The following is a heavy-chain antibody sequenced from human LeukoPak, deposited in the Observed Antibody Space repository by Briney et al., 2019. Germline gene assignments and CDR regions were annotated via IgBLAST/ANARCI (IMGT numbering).Heavy chain of an antibody. J-gene: IGHJ4*02. CDR2: ISYDGSNK. CDR3: AKDNYYDSSGXCDY. V-gene: IGHV3-30*18. CDR1: GFTFSSYG. D-gene: IGHD3-22*01. Sequence: GGSLRLSCAASGFTFSSYGMHWVRQAPGKGLEWVAVISYDGSNKYYADSVKGRFTISRDNSKNTLYLQMNSLRAEDTAVYYCAKDNYYDSSGXCDYWGQGTLVTVSS.